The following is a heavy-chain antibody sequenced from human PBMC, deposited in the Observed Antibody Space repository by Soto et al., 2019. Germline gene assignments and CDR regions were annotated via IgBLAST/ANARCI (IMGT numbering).Heavy chain of an antibody. J-gene: IGHJ6*02. CDR2: INHSGST. Sequence: PSETLPLTGAVYGGSFSGYYWSWIRQPPGKGLEWIGEINHSGSTNYNPSLKSRVTISVDTSKNQFSLKLSAGTAADRAVYYWGRGGGDIVVVPAATDASYYYYGMDVWGQGTTVTVSS. CDR1: GGSFSGYY. CDR3: GRGGGDIVVVPAATDASYYYYGMDV. V-gene: IGHV4-34*01. D-gene: IGHD2-2*01.